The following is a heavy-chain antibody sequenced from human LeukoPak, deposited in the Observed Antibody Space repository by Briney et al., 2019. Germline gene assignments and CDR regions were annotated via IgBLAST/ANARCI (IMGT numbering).Heavy chain of an antibody. CDR2: IYHSGTT. CDR1: GYPISNGYY. CDR3: ARGFTYDILTGYYVDY. J-gene: IGHJ4*02. V-gene: IGHV4-38-2*02. D-gene: IGHD3-9*01. Sequence: SETLSLTCTVSGYPISNGYYWGWIRPSPGKGLEWIGNIYHSGTTYYSPSLESRVTIAVDTSKNQFYLKLTSVTAADTAVYYCARGFTYDILTGYYVDYWGQGTLVTVSS.